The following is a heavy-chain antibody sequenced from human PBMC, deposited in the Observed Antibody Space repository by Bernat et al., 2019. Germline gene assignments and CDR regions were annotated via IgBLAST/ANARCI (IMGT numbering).Heavy chain of an antibody. J-gene: IGHJ4*02. CDR2: IYSGGSA. V-gene: IGHV3-66*01. Sequence: VQLVESGGGVVQPGGSLRLSCAASGFTVSTNYMSWVRQAPGKGLEWVSVIYSGGSAYYADSVKGRFTISRDNSKNTLYLQMNSLRAEDTAVYYCARGEGGTYFFVYWGQGTLVTVSS. CDR1: GFTVSTNY. D-gene: IGHD1-26*01. CDR3: ARGEGGTYFFVY.